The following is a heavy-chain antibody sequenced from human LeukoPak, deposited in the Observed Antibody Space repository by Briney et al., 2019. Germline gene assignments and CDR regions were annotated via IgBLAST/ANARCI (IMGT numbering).Heavy chain of an antibody. CDR1: GLTVSTNY. D-gene: IGHD3-10*01. J-gene: IGHJ4*02. Sequence: GGSLRLSCAASGLTVSTNYMSWVRQAPGKGLEWVSLVYSGGTTYHADSVKGRFTISRDDSKNTVYLQMNSLRAEDTAVYYCVKSPWYHGSGSYSGTIHWGQGTLVTVSS. CDR3: VKSPWYHGSGSYSGTIH. V-gene: IGHV3-66*01. CDR2: VYSGGTT.